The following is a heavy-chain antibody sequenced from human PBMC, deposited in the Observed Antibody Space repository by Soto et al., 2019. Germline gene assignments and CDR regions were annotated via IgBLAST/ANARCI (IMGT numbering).Heavy chain of an antibody. J-gene: IGHJ6*02. CDR3: ARGEGSTFLGRRRYYGMDV. Sequence: ASVKVSCKASGGTFSSYAISWVRQAPGQGLEWMGGIIPIFGTANYAQKFQGRVTITADESTSTAYMELSSLRSEDTAVYYCARGEGSTFLGRRRYYGMDVWGQGTTVTVSS. V-gene: IGHV1-69*13. D-gene: IGHD3-3*01. CDR2: IIPIFGTA. CDR1: GGTFSSYA.